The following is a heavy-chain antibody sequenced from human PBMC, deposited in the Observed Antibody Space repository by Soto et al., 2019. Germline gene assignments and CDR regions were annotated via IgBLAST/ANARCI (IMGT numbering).Heavy chain of an antibody. J-gene: IGHJ4*02. D-gene: IGHD2-15*01. Sequence: QPGGSLRLSCEGPGFTFSDYGFHWVRQAPGKGLEWVAMISSDGSDRYYRDSVQGRFTISRDDSKNTVYLQMNSLRAEDTAMYYCAGSTYCNGGSCYPQYWGPGTLVTVSS. CDR2: ISSDGSDR. CDR3: AGSTYCNGGSCYPQY. CDR1: GFTFSDYG. V-gene: IGHV3-30*03.